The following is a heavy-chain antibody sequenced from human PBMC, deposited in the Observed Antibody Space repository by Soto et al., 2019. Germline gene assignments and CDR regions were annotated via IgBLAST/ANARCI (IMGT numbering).Heavy chain of an antibody. CDR3: ARGQYDFRSGSYYYAMEV. CDR1: GGSVSSESHY. V-gene: IGHV4-61*01. Sequence: PSETLSLTCTVSGGSVSSESHYWSWIRQTPGKGLEWIGYIYYTGSTNYNPSLKGRVTMSVDTSRDQVSLRLRSVTRADTAVYYCARGQYDFRSGSYYYAMEVWGQGTKVTVSS. CDR2: IYYTGST. J-gene: IGHJ6*02. D-gene: IGHD3-3*01.